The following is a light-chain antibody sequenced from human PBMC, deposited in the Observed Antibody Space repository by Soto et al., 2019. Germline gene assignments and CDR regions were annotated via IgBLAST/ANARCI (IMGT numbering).Light chain of an antibody. V-gene: IGLV2-14*03. J-gene: IGLJ1*01. CDR2: DVS. Sequence: QSALTQPASVSGSPGQSVSISCTGTSSDVGGFDYVSWYQQHPGKVPRLMIYDVSSRPSGVSARFSGSKSGNTASLTISGLQADDEADYYCSSHTSSGTYVFGTATKVTVL. CDR3: SSHTSSGTYV. CDR1: SSDVGGFDY.